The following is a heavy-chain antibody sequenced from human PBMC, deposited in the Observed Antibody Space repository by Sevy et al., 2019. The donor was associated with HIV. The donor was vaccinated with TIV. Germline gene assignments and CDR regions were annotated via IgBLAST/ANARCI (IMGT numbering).Heavy chain of an antibody. CDR3: ARELPDSSGWYETQGLDV. Sequence: SETLSLTCTVSGGSISSSSYYWGWIRQPPGEGLEWIGSIYYSGSTYYNPSLKSRVTISVDTSKNQFSLKLSSVTAADTAVYYCARELPDSSGWYETQGLDVWGQGTTVTVSS. CDR1: GGSISSSSYY. D-gene: IGHD6-19*01. J-gene: IGHJ6*02. V-gene: IGHV4-39*02. CDR2: IYYSGST.